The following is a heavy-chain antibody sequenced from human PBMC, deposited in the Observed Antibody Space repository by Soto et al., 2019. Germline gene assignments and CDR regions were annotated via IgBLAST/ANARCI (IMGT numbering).Heavy chain of an antibody. V-gene: IGHV4-30-4*01. CDR3: ARTASPAPFYDATADFER. Sequence: SETLSLTCTVSGGCISNDNYYWSWIRHSPGKGLEWIAYIYYIGSTYYNPSLKSRLTISVDPSKNQFSLKLSSVTAADKAVYYCARTASPAPFYDATADFERWGQGTMVTFSS. CDR2: IYYIGST. J-gene: IGHJ5*02. CDR1: GGCISNDNYY. D-gene: IGHD2-15*01.